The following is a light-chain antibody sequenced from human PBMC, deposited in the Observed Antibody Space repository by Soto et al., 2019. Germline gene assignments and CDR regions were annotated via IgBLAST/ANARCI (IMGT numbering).Light chain of an antibody. Sequence: EIMLTQSPATLSLSPGERATLSCRASQSVRSYLAWYQQQPGQAPRLLIYDASNWATGVPARFSGSGSGTDFTLTISSLEPEDFAVYYCQQRSNWPLTFGGGTKVEIK. J-gene: IGKJ4*01. CDR1: QSVRSY. CDR3: QQRSNWPLT. CDR2: DAS. V-gene: IGKV3-11*01.